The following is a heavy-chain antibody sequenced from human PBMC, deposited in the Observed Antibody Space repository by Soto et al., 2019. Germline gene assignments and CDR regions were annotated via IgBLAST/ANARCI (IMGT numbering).Heavy chain of an antibody. V-gene: IGHV3-30*18. Sequence: GGSLRLSCAASGFTFSAYGMQWVRQAPGKGLEWVAVISYDGYLKYYVDAVKGRFTVARDNSKNTLFLEMNSLRVEDTAVYFCAKDFKVSGSHYGTLNYYYGMDVWGQGTTVTVSS. CDR1: GFTFSAYG. CDR3: AKDFKVSGSHYGTLNYYYGMDV. J-gene: IGHJ6*02. D-gene: IGHD3-10*01. CDR2: ISYDGYLK.